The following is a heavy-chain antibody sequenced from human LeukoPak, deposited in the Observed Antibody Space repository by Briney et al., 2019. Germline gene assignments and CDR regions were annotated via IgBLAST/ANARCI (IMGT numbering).Heavy chain of an antibody. CDR3: AREAIAYGDYYFDY. V-gene: IGHV3-53*01. Sequence: PGGSLRLSCAASGLTVSSNYMSWVRQAPGKGLEWVSVIYSGGSTYYADSVKGRFTISRDNSKNTLYLQMNSLRAEDTAVYYCAREAIAYGDYYFDYWGQGTLVTVSS. CDR1: GLTVSSNY. D-gene: IGHD4-17*01. J-gene: IGHJ4*02. CDR2: IYSGGST.